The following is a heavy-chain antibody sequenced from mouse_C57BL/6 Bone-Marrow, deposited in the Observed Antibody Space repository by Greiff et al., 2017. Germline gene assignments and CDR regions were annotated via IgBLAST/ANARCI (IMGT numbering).Heavy chain of an antibody. CDR3: ARRTLWYFDV. Sequence: EVQLQQSGPELVKPGASVKISCKASGYSFTGYYMNWVKQSPEKSLEWIGEINPSTGGTTYNQKFKAKATLTVDKSSSTAYMQLKSLTSEDSAIYYCARRTLWYFDVWGTGTTVTVSS. CDR1: GYSFTGYY. CDR2: INPSTGGT. J-gene: IGHJ1*03. V-gene: IGHV1-42*01.